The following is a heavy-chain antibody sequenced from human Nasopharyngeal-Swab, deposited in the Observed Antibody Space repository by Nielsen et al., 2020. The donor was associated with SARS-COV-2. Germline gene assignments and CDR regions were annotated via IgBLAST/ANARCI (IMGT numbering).Heavy chain of an antibody. CDR3: ASILGYSYGRGYYYGMDV. Sequence: GESLKISCAASGFTFSSDSMNWVRQAPGKGVEWVSYISSSSSTIYYADSVKGRFTISRDNAKNSLYLQMNSLRDEDTAVYYCASILGYSYGRGYYYGMDVWGQGTTVTVSS. J-gene: IGHJ6*02. V-gene: IGHV3-48*02. D-gene: IGHD5-18*01. CDR2: ISSSSSTI. CDR1: GFTFSSDS.